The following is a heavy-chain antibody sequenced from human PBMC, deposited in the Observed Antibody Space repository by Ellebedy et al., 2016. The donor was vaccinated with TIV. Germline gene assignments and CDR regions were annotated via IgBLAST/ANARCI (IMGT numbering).Heavy chain of an antibody. CDR3: ASWDITGSYFDY. CDR1: GASISSYY. V-gene: IGHV4-59*12. D-gene: IGHD1-20*01. CDR2: VYYSGST. Sequence: SETLSLXXTVSGASISSYYWNWIRQPPGKGLEWIGYVYYSGSTDYNPSLESRVTMSVDRSKNQFSLKVTSVTAADTAVYYCASWDITGSYFDYWGQGTLVTVSS. J-gene: IGHJ4*02.